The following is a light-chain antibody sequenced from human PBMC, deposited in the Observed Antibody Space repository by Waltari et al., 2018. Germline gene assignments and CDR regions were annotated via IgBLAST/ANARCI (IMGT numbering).Light chain of an antibody. CDR3: QQYDSESYT. CDR2: RAS. CDR1: ESISIW. Sequence: DIQMTQSPSTLSASVGDKVTITCRAKESISIWLAWYQHKPGTAPKRLIYRASTLERGVPSRFSGAGSVTEFTLTISSLQPDDFATYYCQQYDSESYTFGQGTKLEIK. J-gene: IGKJ2*01. V-gene: IGKV1-5*03.